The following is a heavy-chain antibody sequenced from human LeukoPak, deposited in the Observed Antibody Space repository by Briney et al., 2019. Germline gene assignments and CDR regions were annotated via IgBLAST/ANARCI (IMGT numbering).Heavy chain of an antibody. CDR1: GGSISSSSYY. V-gene: IGHV4-39*07. J-gene: IGHJ4*02. D-gene: IGHD3-10*01. CDR3: ARDEGSPGALDH. Sequence: SETLSLTCTVSGGSISSSSYYWGWIRQPPGKGLEWIGSIYYSGSTYYNPSLKSRVTISVDTSKNQFSLRLSSVTAADTAVYYCARDEGSPGALDHWGQGTLVTVSS. CDR2: IYYSGST.